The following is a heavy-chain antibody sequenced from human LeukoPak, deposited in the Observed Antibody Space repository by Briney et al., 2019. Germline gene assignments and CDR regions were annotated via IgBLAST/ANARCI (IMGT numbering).Heavy chain of an antibody. CDR2: ISGSGGST. V-gene: IGHV3-23*01. J-gene: IGHJ4*02. D-gene: IGHD3-22*01. Sequence: GGSLRLSCAASRFTFSSYAMSWVRQAPGKGLEWVSAISGSGGSTYYADSVKGRFTISRDNSKNTLYLQMNSLRAEDTAVYYCAKDPEYDSSGYYPYFDYWGQGTLVTVSS. CDR3: AKDPEYDSSGYYPYFDY. CDR1: RFTFSSYA.